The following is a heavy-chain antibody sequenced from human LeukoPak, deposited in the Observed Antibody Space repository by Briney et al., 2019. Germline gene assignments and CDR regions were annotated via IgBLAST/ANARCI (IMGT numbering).Heavy chain of an antibody. Sequence: SGGSLRLSCAASGFTFSSYAMHWVRQAPGKGLEWVAVISYDGSNKYYADSVKGRFTISRDNSKNTLYLQMNSLRAEDTAVYYCARGDGHYYDSSGYGYWGQGTLVTVSS. J-gene: IGHJ4*02. CDR1: GFTFSSYA. CDR2: ISYDGSNK. V-gene: IGHV3-30-3*01. CDR3: ARGDGHYYDSSGYGY. D-gene: IGHD3-22*01.